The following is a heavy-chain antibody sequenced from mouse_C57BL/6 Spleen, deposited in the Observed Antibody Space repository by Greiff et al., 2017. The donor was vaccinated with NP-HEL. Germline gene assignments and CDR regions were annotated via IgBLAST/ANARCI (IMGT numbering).Heavy chain of an antibody. D-gene: IGHD3-2*02. CDR2: INPYNGGT. CDR1: GYTFTDYY. Sequence: VQLKESGPVLVKPGASVKMSCKASGYTFTDYYMNWVKQSHGKSLEWIGVINPYNGGTSYNQKFTGKATLTVDKSSSTAYMELNSLTSEDSAVYYCALDSSGYVGFAYWGQGTLVTVSA. V-gene: IGHV1-19*01. J-gene: IGHJ3*01. CDR3: ALDSSGYVGFAY.